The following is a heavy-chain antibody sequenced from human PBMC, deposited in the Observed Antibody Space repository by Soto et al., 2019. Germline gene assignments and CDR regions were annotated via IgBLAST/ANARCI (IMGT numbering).Heavy chain of an antibody. J-gene: IGHJ6*02. CDR3: ARSYYYDSSGYYPDYYYYYGMDV. V-gene: IGHV4-61*01. CDR1: GGSVSSGSYY. D-gene: IGHD3-22*01. Sequence: PSETLSLTCTVSGGSVSSGSYYWSWIRPPPGKGLEGIGYIYYSGSTNYNPSLKSRVAISVDTSKNQFSLKLSSVTAADTAVYYCARSYYYDSSGYYPDYYYYYGMDVWGQGTTVTVSS. CDR2: IYYSGST.